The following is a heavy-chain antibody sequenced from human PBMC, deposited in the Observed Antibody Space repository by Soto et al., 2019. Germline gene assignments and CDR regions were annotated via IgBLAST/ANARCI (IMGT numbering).Heavy chain of an antibody. CDR2: ILPVSAPP. D-gene: IGHD3-3*01. J-gene: IGHJ4*02. Sequence: ASVKVSCKASGGTLNNYAINWVRQAPGQGLEWMGGILPVSAPPDYAQKFQGRVSITADHSTSTVYMELSRLKSDDTAVYFCATDSNYDVSNSFWGQGTLVTVSS. CDR1: GGTLNNYA. V-gene: IGHV1-69*13. CDR3: ATDSNYDVSNSF.